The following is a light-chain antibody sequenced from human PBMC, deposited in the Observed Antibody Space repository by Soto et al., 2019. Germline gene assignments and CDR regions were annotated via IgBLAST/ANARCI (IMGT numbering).Light chain of an antibody. CDR2: EVI. Sequence: QSALTQPPSASGSPGQSVTISCTGTSSDVGGYNYVSWYQQHPGKAPKLMLYEVIRRPSGVPHRFSGSKSGNTASLTVSGLQAEDEADYYCGSYAGRNTWVFGGGTQLTVL. V-gene: IGLV2-8*01. CDR3: GSYAGRNTWV. CDR1: SSDVGGYNY. J-gene: IGLJ3*02.